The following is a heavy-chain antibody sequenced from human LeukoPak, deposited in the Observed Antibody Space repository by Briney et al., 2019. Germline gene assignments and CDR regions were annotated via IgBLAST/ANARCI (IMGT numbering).Heavy chain of an antibody. V-gene: IGHV4-39*01. Sequence: PSETLSLTCTVSGGSINSRSDYWGWIRQPPGKGLEWIGSIYYSGSTHYNPSLKSRVTMSIDTSKDQFSLRLSSVTAADTAVYYCARRPGEYGGNDFDYWGQGTLVTVSS. J-gene: IGHJ4*02. CDR2: IYYSGST. D-gene: IGHD4/OR15-4a*01. CDR1: GGSINSRSDY. CDR3: ARRPGEYGGNDFDY.